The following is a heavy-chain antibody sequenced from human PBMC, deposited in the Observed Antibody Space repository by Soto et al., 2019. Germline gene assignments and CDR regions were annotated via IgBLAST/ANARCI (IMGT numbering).Heavy chain of an antibody. CDR1: GSSVSSNSYY. CDR3: ARTYCTTTACQAHGIDV. V-gene: IGHV4-61*01. J-gene: IGHJ6*02. D-gene: IGHD4-4*01. Sequence: SETLSLTCTVSGSSVSSNSYYWSWIRQPPGKGLEWLGYIYYSGTTNYNPPLKSRITISVDTSGNQFSLKLSSVTAADTAVYFCARTYCTTTACQAHGIDVWGQGTTVTVSS. CDR2: IYYSGTT.